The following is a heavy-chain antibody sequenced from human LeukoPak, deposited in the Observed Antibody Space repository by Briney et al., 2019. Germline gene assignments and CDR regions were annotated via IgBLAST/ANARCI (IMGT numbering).Heavy chain of an antibody. D-gene: IGHD2/OR15-2a*01. CDR2: INNDGSSI. Sequence: PGGSLRLSCAASGFSLSNYWIHWVRQAPGKGLVWVSRINNDGSSITYADSVKGRFTISRDNAKNTLSLQMNSLSAEDTAIYYCAKDSMRVSGPDAFDIWGQGTMVTVSS. CDR3: AKDSMRVSGPDAFDI. V-gene: IGHV3-74*01. CDR1: GFSLSNYW. J-gene: IGHJ3*02.